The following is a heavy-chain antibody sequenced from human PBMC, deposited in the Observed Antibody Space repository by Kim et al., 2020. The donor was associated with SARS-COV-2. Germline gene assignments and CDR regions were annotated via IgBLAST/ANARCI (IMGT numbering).Heavy chain of an antibody. J-gene: IGHJ6*02. V-gene: IGHV3-64*01. CDR1: GFIFSSYA. CDR3: ARVRYSSGYYYYGMDV. CDR2: ISSNGGST. Sequence: GGSLRLSCAASGFIFSSYAMYWVRQAPGKGLEYVSAISSNGGSTYYANSVKGGFTISRDNSKNTLYLLMGSLRAEDMAVYYCARVRYSSGYYYYGMDVWGQGTTVTVSS. D-gene: IGHD5-18*01.